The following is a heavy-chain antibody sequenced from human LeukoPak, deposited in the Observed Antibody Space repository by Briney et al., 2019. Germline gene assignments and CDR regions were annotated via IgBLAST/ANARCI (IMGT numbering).Heavy chain of an antibody. CDR2: IYYSGST. J-gene: IGHJ4*02. V-gene: IGHV4-59*01. D-gene: IGHD1-1*01. CDR1: GGSISSYY. Sequence: SETLSPTCTVSGGSISSYYWSWIRQPPGKGLEWIGYIYYSGSTNYNPSLKSRVTISVDTSKNQFSLKLSSVTAADTAVYYCARDSAWNMIWGQGTLVTVSS. CDR3: ARDSAWNMI.